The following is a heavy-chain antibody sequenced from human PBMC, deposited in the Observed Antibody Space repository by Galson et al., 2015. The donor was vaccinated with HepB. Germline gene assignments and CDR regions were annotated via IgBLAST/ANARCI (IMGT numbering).Heavy chain of an antibody. J-gene: IGHJ4*02. CDR2: IKQDGSEK. CDR3: ARDRVPADY. D-gene: IGHD2-2*01. V-gene: IGHV3-7*01. CDR1: GFTFSSYR. Sequence: SLRLSRAASGFTFSSYRSTWVPQAPGKGLEWVTNIKQDGSEKYCVDSAKGRFTISRDNTKNSLYLQMNSLRAEDTAVYYCARDRVPADYWGQGTLVTVSS.